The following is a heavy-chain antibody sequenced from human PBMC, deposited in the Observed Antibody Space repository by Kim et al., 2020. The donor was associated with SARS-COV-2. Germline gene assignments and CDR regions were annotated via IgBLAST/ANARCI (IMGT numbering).Heavy chain of an antibody. V-gene: IGHV1-69*13. D-gene: IGHD3-22*01. Sequence: SVKVSCKASGGTFSSYAISWVRQAPGQGLEWMGGIIPIFGTANYAQKFQGRVTITADESTSTAYMELSSLRSEDTAVYYCARDGYYYDSSGYPNYYGMDVWGQGTTVTVSS. CDR2: IIPIFGTA. CDR3: ARDGYYYDSSGYPNYYGMDV. CDR1: GGTFSSYA. J-gene: IGHJ6*02.